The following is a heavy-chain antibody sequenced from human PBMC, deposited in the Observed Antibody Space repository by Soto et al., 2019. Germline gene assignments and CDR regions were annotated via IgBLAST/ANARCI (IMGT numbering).Heavy chain of an antibody. CDR1: GFPFTSFF. Sequence: HVQLVQSGAEVKKPGASVTVSCKSSGFPFTSFFIHWVRQAPGQGLEWMGVINPSRGGAHYAQKFQGRLTLTRDTSSSTVYLDLTSLKSEDTALYYCVRAPNFLDIWGQGTLVTVSS. CDR3: VRAPNFLDI. V-gene: IGHV1-46*01. CDR2: INPSRGGA. J-gene: IGHJ4*02.